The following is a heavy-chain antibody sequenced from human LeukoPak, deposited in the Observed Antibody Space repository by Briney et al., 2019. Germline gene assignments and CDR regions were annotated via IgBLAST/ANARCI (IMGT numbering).Heavy chain of an antibody. CDR1: GFTFSHHG. CDR2: IRNDGSNH. Sequence: GGSLRLSCAASGFTFSHHGMHWVRQAPGKGLGRVAFIRNDGSNHYYADSVKGRFTISRDNSKNNVYLQLYSLRVEDTSIYYCVRDYIWRFDYWGQGTVVTVSS. CDR3: VRDYIWRFDY. D-gene: IGHD1-1*01. V-gene: IGHV3-30*02. J-gene: IGHJ4*02.